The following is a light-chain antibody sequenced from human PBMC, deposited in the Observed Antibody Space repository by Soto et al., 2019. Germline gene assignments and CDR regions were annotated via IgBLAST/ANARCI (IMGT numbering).Light chain of an antibody. CDR1: QSVSSSY. V-gene: IGKV3-15*01. CDR3: QQYNNWPS. Sequence: EIVMTQSRGTLSVSPGERATLSCRASQSVSSSYLAWYQQKPGQAPRLLIYGASTRATGIPARFSGSGSGTEFTLTISSLQSEDFAVYYCQQYNNWPSFGQGTRLEIK. J-gene: IGKJ5*01. CDR2: GAS.